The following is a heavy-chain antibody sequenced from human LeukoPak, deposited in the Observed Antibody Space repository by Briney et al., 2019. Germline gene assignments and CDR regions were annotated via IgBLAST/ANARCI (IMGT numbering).Heavy chain of an antibody. Sequence: ASVKVSCEASGYTFTSYGISWVRQAPGQGLEWMGWISAYNGNTNYAQKLQGRVTMTTDTSTSTAYMELRSLRSDDTAVYYCVRRTDSNYYYYGMDVWGQGTTVTVSS. D-gene: IGHD1-1*01. CDR1: GYTFTSYG. J-gene: IGHJ6*02. V-gene: IGHV1-18*01. CDR3: VRRTDSNYYYYGMDV. CDR2: ISAYNGNT.